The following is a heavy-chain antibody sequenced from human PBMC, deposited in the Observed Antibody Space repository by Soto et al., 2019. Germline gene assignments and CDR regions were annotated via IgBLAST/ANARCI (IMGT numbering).Heavy chain of an antibody. CDR1: GFTFDDYG. D-gene: IGHD1-26*01. V-gene: IGHV3-20*04. Sequence: AGGSLRLSCAASGFTFDDYGMSWARQAPGKGLEWVSGVNWNGGSTGYADSVKGRFTISRDNAKNSLYLQMNSLRAEDTAFYYCVRGESLNFDYWGQGTLVTVSS. CDR2: VNWNGGST. J-gene: IGHJ4*02. CDR3: VRGESLNFDY.